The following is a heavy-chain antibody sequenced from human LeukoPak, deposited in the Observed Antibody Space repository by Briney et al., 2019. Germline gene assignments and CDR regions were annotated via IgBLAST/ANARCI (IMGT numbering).Heavy chain of an antibody. Sequence: ASVKVSCKASGYTFTGYYMHWVRQAPGQGLEWMGWINPNSGGTNYAQKFQGRVTMTRDTSISTAYMELSRLRSDDTAVYYCARDFRSGVRVFGQFRGWYYYYYGMDVWGQGTTVTVSS. D-gene: IGHD6-19*01. V-gene: IGHV1-2*02. CDR2: INPNSGGT. CDR3: ARDFRSGVRVFGQFRGWYYYYYGMDV. J-gene: IGHJ6*02. CDR1: GYTFTGYY.